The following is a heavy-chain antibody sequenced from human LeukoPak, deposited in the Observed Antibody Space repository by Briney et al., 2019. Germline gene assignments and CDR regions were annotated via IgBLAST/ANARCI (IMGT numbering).Heavy chain of an antibody. V-gene: IGHV1-3*01. CDR2: INGGRGNT. CDR3: ANPRYDSSGYYYVD. CDR1: GYTFTDYT. D-gene: IGHD3-22*01. Sequence: ASVKVSCKASGYTFTDYTMHWLRQAPGQRLDWMGWINGGRGNTKYSPEFQGRVTITRDTSASTAYMELSSLRSEDTAVYYCANPRYDSSGYYYVDWGQGTLVTVSS. J-gene: IGHJ4*02.